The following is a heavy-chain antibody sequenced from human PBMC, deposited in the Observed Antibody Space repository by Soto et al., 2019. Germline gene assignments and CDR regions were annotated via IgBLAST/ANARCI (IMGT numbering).Heavy chain of an antibody. CDR1: GGSFSGYY. Sequence: PSETLSLTCAVYGGSFSGYYWSWIRQPPGKGLEWIGEISHSGSTNYNPSLKSRVTISVDTSKNQFSLKLSSVTAADTAVYYCARGRSLDYWGQGTLVTVSS. CDR2: ISHSGST. V-gene: IGHV4-34*01. J-gene: IGHJ4*02. D-gene: IGHD3-10*01. CDR3: ARGRSLDY.